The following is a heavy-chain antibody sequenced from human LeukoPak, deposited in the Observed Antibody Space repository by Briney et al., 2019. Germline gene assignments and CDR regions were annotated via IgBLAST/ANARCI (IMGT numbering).Heavy chain of an antibody. CDR2: IKQDGSEK. Sequence: GGSLRLSCAASGFTFSSYWMSWVRQAPGKGLEWVANIKQDGSEKYYVDSVKGRFTISRDNAKNSLYLQMNSLRAEDTAVHYCARALEVLRYFDWLFPFDYWGQGTLVTVSS. D-gene: IGHD3-9*01. V-gene: IGHV3-7*01. CDR1: GFTFSSYW. J-gene: IGHJ4*02. CDR3: ARALEVLRYFDWLFPFDY.